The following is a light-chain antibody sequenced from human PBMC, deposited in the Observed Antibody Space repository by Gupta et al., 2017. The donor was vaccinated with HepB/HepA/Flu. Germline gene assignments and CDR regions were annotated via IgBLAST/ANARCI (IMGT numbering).Light chain of an antibody. V-gene: IGLV2-11*01. CDR2: DVN. CDR3: CSYAGGHTWV. J-gene: IGLJ2*01. Sequence: QSSLTQPRSVSGSPGQSVTISCTGTNSDIGGYNYVSWYQHHPGKAPRLMIYDVNKRPSGVPDRFSGSKSGDTASLTISGLQAEDESDYHCCSYAGGHTWVFGGGTKVTV. CDR1: NSDIGGYNY.